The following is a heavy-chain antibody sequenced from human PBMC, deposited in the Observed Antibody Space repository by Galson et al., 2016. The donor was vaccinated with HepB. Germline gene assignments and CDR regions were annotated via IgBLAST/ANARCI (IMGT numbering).Heavy chain of an antibody. J-gene: IGHJ6*02. CDR3: ARDWMVISTWFYYGMDV. CDR2: IWHDGSNK. V-gene: IGHV3-33*01. D-gene: IGHD3-22*01. Sequence: SLRLSCAAFGFTLSDFGMHWVRQAPGKGLEWLSSIWHDGSNKYYADSVKGRFTISRDNSESTLYLEMNSLRDDDTAVYYCARDWMVISTWFYYGMDVWGQGTTVTVSS. CDR1: GFTLSDFG.